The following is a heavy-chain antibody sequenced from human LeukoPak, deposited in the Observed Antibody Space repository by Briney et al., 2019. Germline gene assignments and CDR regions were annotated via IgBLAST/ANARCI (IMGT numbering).Heavy chain of an antibody. CDR2: IYYSGST. J-gene: IGHJ3*02. V-gene: IGHV4-59*01. Sequence: PSETLSLTCTVSGGSISSYYWSWIRQPLGKGLEWIGYIYYSGSTNYNPSLKSRVTISVDTSKNQFSLKLSSVTAADTAVYYCARDSYYYDSSGYYGCAFDIWGQGTMVTVSS. CDR3: ARDSYYYDSSGYYGCAFDI. CDR1: GGSISSYY. D-gene: IGHD3-22*01.